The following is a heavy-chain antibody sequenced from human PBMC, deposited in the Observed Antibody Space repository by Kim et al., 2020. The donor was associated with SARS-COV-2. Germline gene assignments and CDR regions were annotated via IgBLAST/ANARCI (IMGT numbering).Heavy chain of an antibody. D-gene: IGHD3-9*01. Sequence: GGSLRLSCAASGFTFSSYAMSWVRQAPGKGLEWVSAISGSGGSTYYADSVKGRFTISRDNSKNTLYLQMNSLRAEDTAVYYCANNYDILPGYTHFDYWGQGTQVTVSS. CDR3: ANNYDILPGYTHFDY. CDR1: GFTFSSYA. CDR2: ISGSGGST. J-gene: IGHJ4*02. V-gene: IGHV3-23*01.